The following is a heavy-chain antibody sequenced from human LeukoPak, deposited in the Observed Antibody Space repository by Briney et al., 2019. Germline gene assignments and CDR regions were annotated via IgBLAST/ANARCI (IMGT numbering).Heavy chain of an antibody. Sequence: VASVKVSCKFSVYTLTELSMQWVRQAPGKGLEGMGGFNPEDGETIYAQKFQGRVTMTEDTSTDTAYMELSSLRSEDTPVYYGATYNWNDAFDYWGEGTLVTVSS. D-gene: IGHD1-1*01. CDR2: FNPEDGET. CDR3: ATYNWNDAFDY. CDR1: VYTLTELS. J-gene: IGHJ4*02. V-gene: IGHV1-24*01.